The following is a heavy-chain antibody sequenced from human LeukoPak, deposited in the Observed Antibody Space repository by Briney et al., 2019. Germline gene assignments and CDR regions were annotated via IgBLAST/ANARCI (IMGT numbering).Heavy chain of an antibody. Sequence: SETLSLTCAVSGGSISSGGYSWSWIRQPPGKGLEWIGYIYHSGSTYYNPSLKSRVTIPVDRSKNQFSLKLSSVTAADTAVYYCARVTYYYDSSGYLDWFDPWGQGTLVTVSS. CDR3: ARVTYYYDSSGYLDWFDP. D-gene: IGHD3-22*01. CDR2: IYHSGST. J-gene: IGHJ5*02. V-gene: IGHV4-30-2*01. CDR1: GGSISSGGYS.